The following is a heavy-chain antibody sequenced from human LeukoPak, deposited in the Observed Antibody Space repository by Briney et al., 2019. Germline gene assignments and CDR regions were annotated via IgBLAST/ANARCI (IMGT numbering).Heavy chain of an antibody. CDR3: ARSSGWYTGFDY. CDR1: GFTFSSYD. J-gene: IGHJ4*02. CDR2: ISDSGSST. V-gene: IGHV3-23*01. D-gene: IGHD6-19*01. Sequence: GGSLRLSCAASGFTFSSYDMSWVRQAPGKGLEWVSGISDSGSSTYYADSVKGRFTISRDNAKNSLYLQMDSLRAEDTAVYYCARSSGWYTGFDYWGQGTLVTVSS.